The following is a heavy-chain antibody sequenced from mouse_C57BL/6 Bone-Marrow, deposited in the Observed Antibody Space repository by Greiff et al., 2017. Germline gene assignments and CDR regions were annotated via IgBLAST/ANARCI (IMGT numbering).Heavy chain of an antibody. D-gene: IGHD1-1*01. Sequence: QVQLQQSGAELARPGASVKLSCKASGYTFTSYGISWVKQSTGQGLEWIGEIYPRSGNTYYNEKFKGKATLPADKSSSPAYMWLRSLTSEDSVVYFCARRGVFITPMYWGQGTTLTVSS. CDR1: GYTFTSYG. V-gene: IGHV1-81*01. CDR2: IYPRSGNT. CDR3: ARRGVFITPMY. J-gene: IGHJ2*01.